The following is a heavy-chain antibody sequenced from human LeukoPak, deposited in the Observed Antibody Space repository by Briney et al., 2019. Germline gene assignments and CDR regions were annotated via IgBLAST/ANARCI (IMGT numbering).Heavy chain of an antibody. J-gene: IGHJ4*02. CDR1: GFTFSSYA. D-gene: IGHD1-14*01. Sequence: GGSLRLSCAASGFTFSSYAMHWVRQAPGKGLEWVAVISYDGSNKYYADSVKGRFTISRDNSKNTLYLQMNSLRAEDTAVYYCARHRRISSRDFEYWGQGTLVTVSS. V-gene: IGHV3-30*14. CDR2: ISYDGSNK. CDR3: ARHRRISSRDFEY.